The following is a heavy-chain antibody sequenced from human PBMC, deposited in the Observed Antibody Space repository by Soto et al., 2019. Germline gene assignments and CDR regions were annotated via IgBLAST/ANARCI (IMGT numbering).Heavy chain of an antibody. CDR3: AKDHPTNYSSGRSDAFDI. CDR1: GFTFDDYA. Sequence: GGSLRLSCAASGFTFDDYAMHWVRQAPGKGLEWVSGISWNSGSIGYADSVKGRFTISRDNAKNSLYLQMNSLRAEDTALYYCAKDHPTNYSSGRSDAFDIWGQGTMVTVSS. J-gene: IGHJ3*02. D-gene: IGHD6-19*01. CDR2: ISWNSGSI. V-gene: IGHV3-9*01.